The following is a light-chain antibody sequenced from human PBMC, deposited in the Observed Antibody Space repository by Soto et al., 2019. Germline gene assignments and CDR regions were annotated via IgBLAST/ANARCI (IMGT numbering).Light chain of an antibody. CDR1: SSNIGINT. CDR3: AAWDDSLNGLYV. V-gene: IGLV1-44*01. Sequence: QSVLTQPPSASGTAGQRVTISCSGSSSNIGINTVNWYQQVPGTAPKLLIYTDNQRPSGVPDRFSGSKSGTSASLAISGLQSEDEADYYCAAWDDSLNGLYVFGTGTKLTVL. CDR2: TDN. J-gene: IGLJ1*01.